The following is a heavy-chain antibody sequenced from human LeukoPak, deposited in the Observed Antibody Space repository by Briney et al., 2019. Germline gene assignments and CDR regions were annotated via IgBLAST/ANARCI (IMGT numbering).Heavy chain of an antibody. CDR3: AGRYYYDSSALYYFDY. J-gene: IGHJ4*02. Sequence: PSETLSLTCAVYGGSFSGYYWSWIRQPPGKGLEWIGEINHSGSTSYNPSLKSRVTISVDTSKNQFSLKLSSVTAADTAVYYCAGRYYYDSSALYYFDYWGQGTLVTVSS. D-gene: IGHD3-22*01. CDR2: INHSGST. V-gene: IGHV4-34*01. CDR1: GGSFSGYY.